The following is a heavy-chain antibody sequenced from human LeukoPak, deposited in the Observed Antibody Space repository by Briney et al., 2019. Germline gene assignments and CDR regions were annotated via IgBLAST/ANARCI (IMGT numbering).Heavy chain of an antibody. CDR3: ARERIDYYGSGSYSIDY. Sequence: ASVKVSCKASGYTFTSYYMHWVRQAPGQGLEWMGIINPSGGSTSYAQKFQGRVTMTRDTFTSTVYMELSSLRSEDTAVYYCARERIDYYGSGSYSIDYWGQGTLVTVSS. D-gene: IGHD3-10*01. CDR2: INPSGGST. V-gene: IGHV1-46*01. J-gene: IGHJ4*02. CDR1: GYTFTSYY.